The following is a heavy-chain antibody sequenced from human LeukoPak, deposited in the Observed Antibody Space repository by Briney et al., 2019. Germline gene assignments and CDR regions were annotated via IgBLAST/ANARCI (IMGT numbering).Heavy chain of an antibody. CDR1: GFTFSSYS. Sequence: GGSLRLSCAASGFTFSSYSMNWVRQAPGKGLEWVSSISSSSSYIYYADSVKGRFTISRDNAKNSLYLQMNSLRAEDTAVYYCARDDRIAAAGYLTSQYFQHWGQGTLVTVSS. CDR2: ISSSSSYI. J-gene: IGHJ1*01. CDR3: ARDDRIAAAGYLTSQYFQH. D-gene: IGHD6-25*01. V-gene: IGHV3-21*01.